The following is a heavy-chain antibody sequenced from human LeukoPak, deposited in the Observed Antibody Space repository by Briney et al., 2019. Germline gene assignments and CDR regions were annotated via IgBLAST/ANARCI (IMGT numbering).Heavy chain of an antibody. J-gene: IGHJ4*02. CDR3: ARVDTAMVIDY. D-gene: IGHD5-18*01. CDR1: GGSISSGGYY. Sequence: SQTLSLTCTVSGGSISSGGYYWSWIRQHPGKGLEWIGYINYSGSTYYNPSLKSRVTISVDTSKNQFSLKLSSVTAADTAVYYCARVDTAMVIDYWGQGTLVTVSS. V-gene: IGHV4-31*03. CDR2: INYSGST.